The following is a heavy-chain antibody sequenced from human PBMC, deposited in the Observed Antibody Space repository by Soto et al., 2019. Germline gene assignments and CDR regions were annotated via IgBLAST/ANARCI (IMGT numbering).Heavy chain of an antibody. CDR3: AREKVGANDY. Sequence: QVQLVQSGAEVKKPGASVKVSCKASGYTFTSYDINWVRQATGQGLEGMGWMNPNRGNTGYAQKFQGRVTMTRNTSKSTAYMELSLRSADTAVYYCAREKVGANDYWGQGTLVTVSS. V-gene: IGHV1-8*01. CDR2: MNPNRGNT. J-gene: IGHJ4*02. CDR1: GYTFTSYD. D-gene: IGHD1-26*01.